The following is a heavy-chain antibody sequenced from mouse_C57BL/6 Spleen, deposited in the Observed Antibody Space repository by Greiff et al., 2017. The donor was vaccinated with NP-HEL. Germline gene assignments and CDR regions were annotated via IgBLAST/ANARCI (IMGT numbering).Heavy chain of an antibody. Sequence: QVQLQQSGPELVKPGASVKISCKASGYAFSSSWMNWVKQRPGKGLEWIGRIYPGDGDTNYNGKFKGKATLTADKSSSTAYMQLRSLTSEDSAVYVCARGGYYDAMDYGGQGTSVTVSS. CDR1: GYAFSSSW. CDR3: ARGGYYDAMDY. V-gene: IGHV1-82*01. J-gene: IGHJ4*01. D-gene: IGHD2-2*01. CDR2: IYPGDGDT.